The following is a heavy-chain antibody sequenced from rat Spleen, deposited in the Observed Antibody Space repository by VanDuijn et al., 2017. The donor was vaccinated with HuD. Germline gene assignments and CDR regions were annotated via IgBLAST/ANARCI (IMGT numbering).Heavy chain of an antibody. J-gene: IGHJ3*01. D-gene: IGHD4-3*01. V-gene: IGHV5-29*01. CDR3: ARLGGLRNWFAY. CDR1: GFTLSNYG. CDR2: ITYDGNNT. Sequence: EVQLVESGGGLVQPGRSLKLSCTASGFTLSNYGMAWVCQTPTRGLEWVASITYDGNNTFYRDSVKGRFTISKDNAKSTLYLQMDSLRSEDTATYFCARLGGLRNWFAYWGQGTLVTVSS.